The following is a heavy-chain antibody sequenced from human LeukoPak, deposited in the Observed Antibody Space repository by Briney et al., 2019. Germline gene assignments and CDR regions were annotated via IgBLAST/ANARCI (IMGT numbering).Heavy chain of an antibody. V-gene: IGHV4-61*02. D-gene: IGHD4-17*01. Sequence: PSQTLSLTCTVSGGSISSGSYYWSWIRQPAGKGLEWIGRIYTSGSTNYNPSLKSRVTISVDTSKNQFSLKLSSVTAADTAVYYCARGPSYGDYVPYWGQGTLVTVSS. CDR3: ARGPSYGDYVPY. CDR2: IYTSGST. J-gene: IGHJ4*02. CDR1: GGSISSGSYY.